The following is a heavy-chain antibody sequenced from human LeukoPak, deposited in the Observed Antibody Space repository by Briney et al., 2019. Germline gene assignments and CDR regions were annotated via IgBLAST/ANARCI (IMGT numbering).Heavy chain of an antibody. Sequence: SETLSLTCTVSGGSISSGSHYYQWIRQHPGKGLEWIGYIYYTGITSYNPSLKSRVTMSVDTSMNQVSLKVTSLTAADTAVYYCAASSGVTLGRFWGQGALVTVSS. CDR2: IYYTGIT. CDR3: AASSGVTLGRF. CDR1: GGSISSGSHY. J-gene: IGHJ4*02. V-gene: IGHV4-31*03. D-gene: IGHD3-16*01.